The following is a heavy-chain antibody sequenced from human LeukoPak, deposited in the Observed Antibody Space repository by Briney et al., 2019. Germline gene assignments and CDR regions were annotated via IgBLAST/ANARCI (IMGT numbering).Heavy chain of an antibody. D-gene: IGHD3-16*01. J-gene: IGHJ6*02. CDR1: GGTFSSYA. Sequence: ASVKVSCKASGGTFSSYAISWVRQAPGQGLEWMGWINANSGDTNYAQKFQGWVTMTRDTSISTAYMELRRLRSDDTAVYYCARDGAQGLDVWGQGTTVTVSS. CDR2: INANSGDT. CDR3: ARDGAQGLDV. V-gene: IGHV1-2*04.